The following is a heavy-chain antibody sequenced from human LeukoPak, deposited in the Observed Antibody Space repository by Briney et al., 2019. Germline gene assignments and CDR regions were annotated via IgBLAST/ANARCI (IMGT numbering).Heavy chain of an antibody. CDR2: IYHSGST. CDR1: GGSISSSNW. Sequence: SETLSLTCAVSGGSISSSNWWSWVRQPPGKGLEWIGEIYHSGSTNYNPSLKSRVTISVDKSKNQFSLRLSSVTAADTAVYYCARTLYGDYAPFDYWGQGTLVTVSS. D-gene: IGHD4-17*01. J-gene: IGHJ4*02. CDR3: ARTLYGDYAPFDY. V-gene: IGHV4-4*02.